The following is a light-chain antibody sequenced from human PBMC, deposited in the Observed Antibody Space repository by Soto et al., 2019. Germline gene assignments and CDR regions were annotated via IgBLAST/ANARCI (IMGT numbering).Light chain of an antibody. Sequence: QSVLTQSPSASASLGASVKLTCTLSSGHNNYAIAWHQQQPEKGPRYLMKLNSDGSHTKGDGIPDRFSGSSSGAERYLTISSLQSEDEADYYCQTWGTGTWVFGVGTKLTVL. J-gene: IGLJ3*02. CDR3: QTWGTGTWV. V-gene: IGLV4-69*01. CDR1: SGHNNYA. CDR2: LNSDGSH.